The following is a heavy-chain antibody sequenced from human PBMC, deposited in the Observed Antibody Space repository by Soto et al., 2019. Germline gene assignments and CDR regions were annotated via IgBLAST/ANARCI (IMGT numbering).Heavy chain of an antibody. V-gene: IGHV3-23*01. J-gene: IGHJ4*02. CDR2: ISGSGEST. Sequence: PGGSLRLSCSASRFTFSSSAMTWVRQAPGKGLEWVSSISGSGESTYYAGSVKGRFTISRDNSKNTMFLQMNSLRAEDTAVYYCVKSERTLPAQSRFDYWGQGTLVTVSS. CDR1: RFTFSSSA. CDR3: VKSERTLPAQSRFDY.